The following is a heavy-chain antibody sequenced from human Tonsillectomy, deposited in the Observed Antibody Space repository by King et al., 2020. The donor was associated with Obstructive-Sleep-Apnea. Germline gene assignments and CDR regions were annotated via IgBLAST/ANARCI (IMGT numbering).Heavy chain of an antibody. V-gene: IGHV4-30-4*07. D-gene: IGHD3-16*01. J-gene: IGHJ2*01. Sequence: QLQESGPGLVKPSQTLSLTCAVSGGSIRSGGYSWSWIRQPPGKGLEWIGYMYYIGSSFYNPSLKSRVTISIDTSKNQFSLKLNSVTAADTAVYYCARGSGGGWYFDLWGRGTLVTVSS. CDR2: MYYIGSS. CDR1: GGSIRSGGYS. CDR3: ARGSGGGWYFDL.